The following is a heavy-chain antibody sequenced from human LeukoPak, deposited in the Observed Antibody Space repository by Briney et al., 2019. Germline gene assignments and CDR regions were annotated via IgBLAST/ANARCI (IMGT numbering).Heavy chain of an antibody. CDR1: GGSISSYY. J-gene: IGHJ4*02. CDR2: IYYTGST. V-gene: IGHV4-59*01. D-gene: IGHD6-13*01. Sequence: SETLSLTCTVSGGSISSYYWTWIRQPPGKGLEWIGYIYYTGSTDYNPSLKSRVTISLDTSKNQFSLKLSSVTAADTAVYYCARVGSSWFYFDYWGQGTLVTVSS. CDR3: ARVGSSWFYFDY.